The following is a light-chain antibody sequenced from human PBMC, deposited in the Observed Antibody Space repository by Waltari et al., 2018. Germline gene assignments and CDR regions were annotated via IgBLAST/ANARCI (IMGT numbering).Light chain of an antibody. V-gene: IGKV1-5*03. CDR2: KAS. CDR1: QTISSR. Sequence: DIQMTQSPSTLSASVGDRVTITCRASQTISSRLAGYQQKPGKAPKVLISKASTLESGVPSRFSGSGFGTEFTLTITSLQPDDFATYYCQHYNNYPLTFAGGTKLEI. J-gene: IGKJ4*01. CDR3: QHYNNYPLT.